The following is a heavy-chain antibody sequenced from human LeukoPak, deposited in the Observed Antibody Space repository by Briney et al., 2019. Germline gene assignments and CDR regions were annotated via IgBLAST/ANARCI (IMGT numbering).Heavy chain of an antibody. CDR2: ISGSGGSA. J-gene: IGHJ4*02. CDR1: GFTFSSYA. CDR3: AKDLTAVPGPFDY. D-gene: IGHD6-19*01. V-gene: IGHV3-23*01. Sequence: GGSLRLSCAASGFTFSSYAMSWVRQAPGKGLEWVSAISGSGGSAYYADSVKGRFTISRDNSKNTLYLQMNSLRAEDTAVYYCAKDLTAVPGPFDYWGQGTLVTVSS.